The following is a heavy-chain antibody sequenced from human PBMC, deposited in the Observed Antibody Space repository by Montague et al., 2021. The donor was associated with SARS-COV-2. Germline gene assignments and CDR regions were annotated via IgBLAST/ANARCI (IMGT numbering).Heavy chain of an antibody. V-gene: IGHV3-23*01. CDR1: GFTFSSYA. D-gene: IGHD1-7*01. CDR3: AKHRTGTTPFDY. CDR2: ITGSGGTT. J-gene: IGHJ4*02. Sequence: SLRLSCAASGFTFSSYAMSWARQAPGKGLEWVSEITGSGGTTYYADSEKGRFTISRDNSKYTLFLQMHSLRAEDTAIYYCAKHRTGTTPFDYWGQGTLVTVSS.